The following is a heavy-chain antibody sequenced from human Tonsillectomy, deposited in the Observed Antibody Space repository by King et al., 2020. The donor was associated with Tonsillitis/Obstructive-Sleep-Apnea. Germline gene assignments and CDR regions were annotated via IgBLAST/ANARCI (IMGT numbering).Heavy chain of an antibody. CDR2: IYWDDDK. CDR1: GLSPTTGGVG. Sequence: TLKESGPTLVKPTQTLTLTCTFSGLSPTTGGVGVGWIRQPPGKALEWLALIYWDDDKRYSPSLKSRLTITKGTSKNQVVFTMTNMDPVDTATYYCARGTYDSDAFDIWGQGTMVTVSS. CDR3: ARGTYDSDAFDI. V-gene: IGHV2-5*02. D-gene: IGHD3-3*01. J-gene: IGHJ3*02.